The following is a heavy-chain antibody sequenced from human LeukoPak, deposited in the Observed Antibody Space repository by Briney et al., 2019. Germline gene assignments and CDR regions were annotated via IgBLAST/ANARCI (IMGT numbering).Heavy chain of an antibody. CDR1: GFTFSSYS. CDR3: AKDNEYCSSTRCLHGMDV. Sequence: GGSLRLSCAASGFTFSSYSMNWVRQAPGKGLEWVSSISSSSSYIYYADSVKGRFTISRDNSKNTVYLQMNSLRAEDTAVYFCAKDNEYCSSTRCLHGMDVWGQGTTVTVSS. CDR2: ISSSSSYI. J-gene: IGHJ6*02. D-gene: IGHD2-2*01. V-gene: IGHV3-21*04.